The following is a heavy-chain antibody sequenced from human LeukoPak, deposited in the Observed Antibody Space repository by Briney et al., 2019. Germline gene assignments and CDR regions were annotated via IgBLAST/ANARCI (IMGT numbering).Heavy chain of an antibody. V-gene: IGHV1-18*01. CDR3: ARRGGSYSHSDF. D-gene: IGHD1-26*01. CDR1: GYTSSSYG. Sequence: ASVKVSCKASGYTSSSYGIIWVRQAPGQGLQWMGWVSPFNGNTDYAPKPQGRVTMTTDTSTTTAYMELRSLTSDDTAVYYCARRGGSYSHSDFWGQGTLVTVSS. CDR2: VSPFNGNT. J-gene: IGHJ4*02.